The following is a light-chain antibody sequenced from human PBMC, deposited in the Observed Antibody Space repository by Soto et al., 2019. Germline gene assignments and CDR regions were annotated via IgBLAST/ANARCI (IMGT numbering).Light chain of an antibody. CDR1: SSDVGAYKY. V-gene: IGLV2-8*01. Sequence: QSALTQPPSASGSPGQSVTISCTGTSSDVGAYKYVSWYQQYPGKAPKLMIYEVTKRPSGVPDRFSGSKSANTASLTVSGLQAEDEADYYCTSYVGNDTWVFGGGTQLTVL. J-gene: IGLJ3*02. CDR2: EVT. CDR3: TSYVGNDTWV.